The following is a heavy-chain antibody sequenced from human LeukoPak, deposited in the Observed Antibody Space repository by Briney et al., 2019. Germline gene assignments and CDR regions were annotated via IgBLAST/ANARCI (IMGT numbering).Heavy chain of an antibody. CDR2: INAGNGNT. J-gene: IGHJ6*02. Sequence: ASVKVSCKASGYTFTSYAMHWVRQAPGQRLEWMGWINAGNGNTKYSQKFRGRVTITRDTSASTAYMELSSLRSEDTAVYYCARVRSNTYYYYGMDVWGQGTTVTVSS. CDR1: GYTFTSYA. V-gene: IGHV1-3*01. D-gene: IGHD2/OR15-2a*01. CDR3: ARVRSNTYYYYGMDV.